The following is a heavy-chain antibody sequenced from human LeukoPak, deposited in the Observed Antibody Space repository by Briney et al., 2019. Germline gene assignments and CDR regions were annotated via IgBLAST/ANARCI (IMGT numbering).Heavy chain of an antibody. V-gene: IGHV1-2*02. CDR3: ARDNYYDSSGYYYGDAFDI. CDR1: GYTFTGYY. Sequence: ASVKVSCKASGYTFTGYYMHWVRQAPGQGLEWMGWINPNSGGTNYAQKFQGRVTMTRDTSISTAYMELSRLRSDDTAVYYCARDNYYDSSGYYYGDAFDIWGQGTMVTVSS. CDR2: INPNSGGT. J-gene: IGHJ3*02. D-gene: IGHD3-22*01.